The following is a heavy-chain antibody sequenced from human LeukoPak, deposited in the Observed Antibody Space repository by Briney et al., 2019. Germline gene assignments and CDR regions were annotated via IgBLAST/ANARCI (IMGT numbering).Heavy chain of an antibody. V-gene: IGHV3-23*01. CDR2: ITDSGGST. Sequence: GGSLRLSCAASGFSFSSYAMTWVRQAPGKGLEWVSGITDSGGSTYYADSVKGRFTISRDNYKNTLYLQMNSLRAEDTATYYCEKSNTAAGTYGDYWGQGTPVTVSS. CDR1: GFSFSSYA. J-gene: IGHJ4*02. CDR3: EKSNTAAGTYGDY. D-gene: IGHD6-13*01.